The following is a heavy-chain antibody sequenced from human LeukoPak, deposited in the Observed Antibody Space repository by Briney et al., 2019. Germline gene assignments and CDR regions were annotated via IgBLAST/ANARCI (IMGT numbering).Heavy chain of an antibody. Sequence: SETLSLTCTVSGGSISSYYWSWIRQPPGKGLEWIGYIYYSGSTNYNPSLKSRVTISVDTSKNQFSLKLRSVTAADTAVYYCARISSSNWYNERGAFDVWGQGAMVTVSS. CDR2: IYYSGST. V-gene: IGHV4-59*01. CDR3: ARISSSNWYNERGAFDV. J-gene: IGHJ3*01. D-gene: IGHD6-13*01. CDR1: GGSISSYY.